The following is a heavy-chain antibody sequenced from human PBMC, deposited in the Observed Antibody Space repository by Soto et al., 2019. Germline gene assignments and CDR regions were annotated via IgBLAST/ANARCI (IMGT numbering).Heavy chain of an antibody. CDR2: ISAYNGNT. CDR3: ARYTSMVRGVIGAFDI. CDR1: GYTFTSYG. D-gene: IGHD3-10*01. Sequence: GASVKVSCKASGYTFTSYGISWVRQAPGQGLEWMGWISAYNGNTNYAQKLQGRVTMTTDTSTSTAYMELRSLRSDDTAVYYCARYTSMVRGVIGAFDIWGQGTMVTVSS. J-gene: IGHJ3*02. V-gene: IGHV1-18*01.